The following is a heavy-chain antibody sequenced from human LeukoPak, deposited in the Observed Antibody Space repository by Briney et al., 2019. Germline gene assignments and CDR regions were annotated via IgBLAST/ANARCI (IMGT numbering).Heavy chain of an antibody. CDR2: INSDGSST. J-gene: IGHJ4*02. Sequence: HPGGSLRLSCAASGFTFSSNYMHWVRQAPGKGPVWVSRINSDGSSTNYADSVKGRFTISRDNAKNTLYLQMNSLRAEDTAVYYCAGFVRMIPHWGQGKLVTVSS. CDR1: GFTFSSNY. V-gene: IGHV3-74*01. CDR3: AGFVRMIPH. D-gene: IGHD3-16*01.